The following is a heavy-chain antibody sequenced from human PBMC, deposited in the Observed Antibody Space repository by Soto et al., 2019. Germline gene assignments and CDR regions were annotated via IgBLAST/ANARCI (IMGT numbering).Heavy chain of an antibody. J-gene: IGHJ5*02. Sequence: ASVKVSCKASGYTFTSYGISWVRQAPGQGLEWMGWISAYNGNTNYAQRLQGRVTMTTDTSTSTAYMELRSLRSDDTAVYYCARDPYDILTGPFAPWGQGTLVTVSS. CDR3: ARDPYDILTGPFAP. V-gene: IGHV1-18*01. CDR1: GYTFTSYG. CDR2: ISAYNGNT. D-gene: IGHD3-9*01.